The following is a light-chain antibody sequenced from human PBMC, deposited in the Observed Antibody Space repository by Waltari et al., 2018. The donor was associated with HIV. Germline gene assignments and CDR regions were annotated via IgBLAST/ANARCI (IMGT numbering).Light chain of an antibody. V-gene: IGKV1-33*01. CDR1: QDIGNY. CDR2: HAS. Sequence: IQITQSPSSLPASIGPRVTITCQASQDIGNYLSWYQQKPGKAHTLLIFHASNLEAGVPSRFSGGGSGTLFTFTIASLQAEDIASYFCQQYHTLPLTFGGGSRVQIK. J-gene: IGKJ4*01. CDR3: QQYHTLPLT.